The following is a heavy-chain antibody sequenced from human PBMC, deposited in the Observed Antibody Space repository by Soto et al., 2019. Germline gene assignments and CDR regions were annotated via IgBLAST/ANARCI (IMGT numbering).Heavy chain of an antibody. D-gene: IGHD2-21*02. Sequence: QVQLVESGGGVVQPGRSLRLSCAASGFTFSGYGMQWVRQAPGKGLEWVAVIWYDGSNKYYADSVKGRFTISRDNSKNTLYLQMNSLRLEDTAVYYCARGTLRGDYGADYWGQGTLVTVSS. CDR2: IWYDGSNK. CDR1: GFTFSGYG. V-gene: IGHV3-33*01. CDR3: ARGTLRGDYGADY. J-gene: IGHJ4*02.